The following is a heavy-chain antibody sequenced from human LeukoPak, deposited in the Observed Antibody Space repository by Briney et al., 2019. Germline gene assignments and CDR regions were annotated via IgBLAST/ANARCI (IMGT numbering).Heavy chain of an antibody. J-gene: IGHJ3*02. V-gene: IGHV4-34*01. CDR3: AAWGDTIKAFDI. CDR2: INHSGST. D-gene: IGHD5-24*01. CDR1: GGSFSGYY. Sequence: SETLSLTCAVYGGSFSGYYWSWIRQPPGKGLEWIGEINHSGSTNYNPSLKSRVTTSVDTSKNQFSLKLSSVTAADTAVYYCAAWGDTIKAFDIWGQGTMVTVSS.